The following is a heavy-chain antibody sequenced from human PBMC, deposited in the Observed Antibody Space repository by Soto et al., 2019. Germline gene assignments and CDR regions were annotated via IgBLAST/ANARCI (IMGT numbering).Heavy chain of an antibody. CDR3: AKDYCTNGVCPTEYYYYGMDV. D-gene: IGHD2-8*01. CDR2: ISYDGSNK. CDR1: GFTFSSYG. Sequence: PGGSLRLSCAASGFTFSSYGMHWVRQAPGKGLEWVAVISYDGSNKYYADSVKGRFTISRDNSKNTLYLQMNSLRAEDTAVYYCAKDYCTNGVCPTEYYYYGMDVWGQGTTVTVSS. J-gene: IGHJ6*02. V-gene: IGHV3-30*18.